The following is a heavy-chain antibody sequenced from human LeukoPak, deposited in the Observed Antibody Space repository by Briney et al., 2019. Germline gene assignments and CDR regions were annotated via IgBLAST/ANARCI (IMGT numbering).Heavy chain of an antibody. Sequence: GGSLRLSCEASGLTVSSNYMTWVRQAPGKGLEWVSVMYTGGTTSYADSVKGRFTISRDNSKNTLYLQMNSLRAEDTAVYYCARDAPYDSTPGDYWGQGTLVTVSS. CDR2: MYTGGTT. CDR1: GLTVSSNY. V-gene: IGHV3-53*01. CDR3: ARDAPYDSTPGDY. D-gene: IGHD3-22*01. J-gene: IGHJ4*02.